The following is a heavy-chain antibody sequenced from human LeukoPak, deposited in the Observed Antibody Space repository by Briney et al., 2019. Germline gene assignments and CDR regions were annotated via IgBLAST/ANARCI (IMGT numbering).Heavy chain of an antibody. D-gene: IGHD2-21*01. Sequence: GASVKVSCKASGYTFTSYDINWVRQATGQGLEWMGWMNPNSGNTGYAQKFQGRVTMTRNTSISTAYMELSSLRSEDTAVYYCARGPAYSVPGAFDIWGQGTMVTVSS. CDR2: MNPNSGNT. V-gene: IGHV1-8*01. J-gene: IGHJ3*02. CDR1: GYTFTSYD. CDR3: ARGPAYSVPGAFDI.